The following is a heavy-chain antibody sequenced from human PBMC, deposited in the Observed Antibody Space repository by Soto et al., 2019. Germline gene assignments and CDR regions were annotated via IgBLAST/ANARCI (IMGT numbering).Heavy chain of an antibody. V-gene: IGHV1-69*01. CDR1: GGSFSTYI. Sequence: GGSFSTYIFAWVRQAPGQGLEWMGGTIPMFATAQYAQKLQGRVTITADESTSTVYMDLTSLTSDDTAVYYCARGLFGQQWLVGFDTWGQGTLVTVSS. D-gene: IGHD6-19*01. J-gene: IGHJ4*02. CDR2: TIPMFATA. CDR3: ARGLFGQQWLVGFDT.